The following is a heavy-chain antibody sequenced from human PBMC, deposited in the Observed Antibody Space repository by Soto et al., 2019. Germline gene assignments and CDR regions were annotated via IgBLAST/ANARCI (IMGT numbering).Heavy chain of an antibody. J-gene: IGHJ4*02. CDR3: ARLLRYRSDGYNDYFDY. V-gene: IGHV5-51*01. D-gene: IGHD5-12*01. CDR1: GYSFTSYW. Sequence: PGESLKISCKGSGYSFTSYWIGWVRQMPGKGLEWMGIIYPGDSDTRYSPSFQGQVTISADKSISTAYLQWSSLKASDTAMYYCARLLRYRSDGYNDYFDYWGQGTLVTVSS. CDR2: IYPGDSDT.